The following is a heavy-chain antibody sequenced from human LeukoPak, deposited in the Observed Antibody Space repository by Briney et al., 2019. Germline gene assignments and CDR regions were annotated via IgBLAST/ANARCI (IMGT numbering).Heavy chain of an antibody. CDR1: AGFISNYY. V-gene: IGHV4-4*07. CDR2: IYTSGST. J-gene: IGHJ4*02. Sequence: SETLSLTCTVSAGFISNYYWSWIRQPAGKGLEWIGRIYTSGSTNYNPSLQSRVTMSVDTSKNQFSLKLSSVTAADTAVYYCASVPYYYGSGSYVDYWGQGTLVTVSS. D-gene: IGHD3-10*01. CDR3: ASVPYYYGSGSYVDY.